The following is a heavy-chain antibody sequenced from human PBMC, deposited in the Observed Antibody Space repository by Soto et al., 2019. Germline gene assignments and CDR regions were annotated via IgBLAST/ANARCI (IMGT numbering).Heavy chain of an antibody. CDR1: GGSISSYY. J-gene: IGHJ5*02. D-gene: IGHD3-3*01. CDR2: IYYSGST. CDR3: ARSPGITIFGVVIMRWFDP. V-gene: IGHV4-59*08. Sequence: SETLSLTCTVSGGSISSYYWSWIRQPPGKGLEWIGYIYYSGSTNYNPSLRSRVTISVDTSKNQFSLKLSSVTAADTAVYYCARSPGITIFGVVIMRWFDPWGQGTLVTVSS.